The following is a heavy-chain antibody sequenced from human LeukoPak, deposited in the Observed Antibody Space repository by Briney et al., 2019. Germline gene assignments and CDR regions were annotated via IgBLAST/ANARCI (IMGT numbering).Heavy chain of an antibody. CDR2: VYYSGTT. Sequence: SETLSLTCSVSGDSISLSFYYWGWIRQPPGKALEWIGSVYYSGTTSYNPSLKSRVTISLDTSKNQFSLKLTSVTAADTAVYYCASVRRGFGESSKYYAYYYMGVWGKGTTVTISS. J-gene: IGHJ6*03. CDR1: GDSISLSFYY. D-gene: IGHD3-10*01. CDR3: ASVRRGFGESSKYYAYYYMGV. V-gene: IGHV4-39*01.